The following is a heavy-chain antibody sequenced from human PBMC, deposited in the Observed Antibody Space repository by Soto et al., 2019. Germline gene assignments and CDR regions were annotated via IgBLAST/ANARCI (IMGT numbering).Heavy chain of an antibody. J-gene: IGHJ5*02. CDR3: ARVLCRFNWFDP. CDR2: IYYSGST. Sequence: SETLSLTCTVSGGSISSGGYYWSWIRQHPGKGLEWIGYIYYSGSTYYNPSLKSRVTISVDTSKNQFSLKLSSVTAADTAVYYCARVLCRFNWFDPWGQGTLVTVSS. V-gene: IGHV4-31*03. D-gene: IGHD2-2*01. CDR1: GGSISSGGYY.